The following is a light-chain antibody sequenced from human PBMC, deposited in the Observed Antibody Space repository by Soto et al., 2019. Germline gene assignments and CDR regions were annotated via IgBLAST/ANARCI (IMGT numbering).Light chain of an antibody. Sequence: QSVLTQPPSASGTPGQRVTISCSGSSSNIGSNTVNWYQQLPGTAPKLLIYSNNQRPSGVPDRFSGSKSGTSASLAISGLQSEYEADYYCAAWDDSLNAPWVFGGGTKVTVL. CDR2: SNN. V-gene: IGLV1-44*01. CDR3: AAWDDSLNAPWV. CDR1: SSNIGSNT. J-gene: IGLJ3*02.